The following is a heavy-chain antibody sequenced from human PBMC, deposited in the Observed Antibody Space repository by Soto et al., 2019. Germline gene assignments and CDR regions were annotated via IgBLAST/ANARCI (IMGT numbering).Heavy chain of an antibody. CDR3: ARLAPFDP. J-gene: IGHJ5*02. Sequence: SETLSLTCAVCGGSFSGYYWSWIRQPPGKGLEWIGEINHSGSTNYNPSLKSRVTISVDTSKNQFSLKLSSVTAADTAVYYCARLAPFDPWGQGTLVTVSS. V-gene: IGHV4-34*01. CDR2: INHSGST. CDR1: GGSFSGYY.